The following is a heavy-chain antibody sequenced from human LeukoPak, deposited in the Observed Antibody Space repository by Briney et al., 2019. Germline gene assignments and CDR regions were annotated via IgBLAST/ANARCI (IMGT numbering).Heavy chain of an antibody. CDR1: GGSVSSGSYY. Sequence: SETLSLTCTVSGGSVSSGSYYWSWIRQPPGKGLEWIGYIYYSGSTNYNPSLKSRVTISVDTSKNQFSLKLSSVTAADTAVYYCARVWGYYYDSSGYYCPRDAFDIWGQGTMVTVSS. J-gene: IGHJ3*02. CDR3: ARVWGYYYDSSGYYCPRDAFDI. D-gene: IGHD3-22*01. V-gene: IGHV4-61*01. CDR2: IYYSGST.